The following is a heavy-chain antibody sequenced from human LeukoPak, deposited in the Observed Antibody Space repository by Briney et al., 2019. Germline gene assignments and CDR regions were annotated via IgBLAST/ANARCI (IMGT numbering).Heavy chain of an antibody. CDR3: AKGGYTTWFDP. J-gene: IGHJ5*02. Sequence: PGGSLRLSCAASGFAVSSNYMSWVRQAPGKGLEWVSNIRSNGGDTYYTDSVKGRFTISRDNSKNTLYLEMNSLRAEDTAVYYCAKGGYTTWFDPWGQGTLVTVSS. D-gene: IGHD2-15*01. V-gene: IGHV3-23*01. CDR1: GFAVSSNY. CDR2: IRSNGGDT.